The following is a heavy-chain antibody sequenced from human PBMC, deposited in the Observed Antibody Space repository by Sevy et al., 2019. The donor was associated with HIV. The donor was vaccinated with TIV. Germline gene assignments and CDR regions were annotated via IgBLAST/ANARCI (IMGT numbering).Heavy chain of an antibody. D-gene: IGHD2-21*02. CDR3: ARDSGYCGGDCYGPGGY. CDR1: GFTFSSYA. Sequence: GSLRLSCAASGFTFSSYAMSWVRQAPGKGLEWVSAISGSGGSTYYADSVKGRFTISRDNSKNTVYLQMNSLRPEDTAVYYCARDSGYCGGDCYGPGGYWGQGTLVTVSS. CDR2: ISGSGGST. J-gene: IGHJ4*02. V-gene: IGHV3-23*01.